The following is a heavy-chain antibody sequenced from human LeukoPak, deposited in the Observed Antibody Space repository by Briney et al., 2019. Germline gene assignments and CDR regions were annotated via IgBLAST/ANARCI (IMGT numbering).Heavy chain of an antibody. D-gene: IGHD3-3*01. V-gene: IGHV3-7*01. CDR2: IKQDGSEQ. CDR3: ATYSYYDFWSGYYTSTGPQGRAFDY. CDR1: GFTFSSYW. Sequence: GGSLRLSCAASGFTFSSYWMSWVRQAPGKGLELVANIKQDGSEQYYVDSVKGRFTISRDNAKNSLYLQMNSLRAEDTAVYYCATYSYYDFWSGYYTSTGPQGRAFDYWGQGTLVTVSS. J-gene: IGHJ4*02.